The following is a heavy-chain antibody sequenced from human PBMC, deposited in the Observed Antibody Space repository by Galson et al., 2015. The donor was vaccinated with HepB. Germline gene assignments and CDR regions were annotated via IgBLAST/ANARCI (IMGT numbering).Heavy chain of an antibody. CDR1: GYTLTDLS. Sequence: SCKVSGYTLTDLSIHWVLQAPGIGLEWMGNFDPETGDTTSDQRFQGRVTMTEDTSTDTAYMELRGLRFDDTAICYCTTMYSSGWFDSWGQGTLVTVSS. D-gene: IGHD3-22*01. V-gene: IGHV1-24*01. J-gene: IGHJ5*01. CDR3: TTMYSSGWFDS. CDR2: FDPETGDT.